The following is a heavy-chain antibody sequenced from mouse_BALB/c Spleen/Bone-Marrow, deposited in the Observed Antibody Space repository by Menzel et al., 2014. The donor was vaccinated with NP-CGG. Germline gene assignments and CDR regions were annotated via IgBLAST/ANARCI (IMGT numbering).Heavy chain of an antibody. J-gene: IGHJ4*01. V-gene: IGHV5-6*01. Sequence: EVQLVESGGDLVKPGGSLKLSCAASGFTFSSYSMSWVRQTPDKRLEWVATISSGGSYTYYPDSVKERFTISRDNAKNTLYLQMNSLKSEDTAIYYCASTITTVVAKDAMDYWGQGTSVTVSP. CDR2: ISSGGSYT. CDR1: GFTFSSYS. D-gene: IGHD1-1*01. CDR3: ASTITTVVAKDAMDY.